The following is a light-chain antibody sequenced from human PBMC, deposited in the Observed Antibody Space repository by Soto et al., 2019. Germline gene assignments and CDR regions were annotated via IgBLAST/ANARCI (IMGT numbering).Light chain of an antibody. CDR3: QSYDRSLSGSRV. CDR1: SSNIGAGYD. V-gene: IGLV1-40*01. J-gene: IGLJ1*01. Sequence: QSVLTQPPSVSGAPGQRVTISCTGSSSNIGAGYDVHWYQQLPGTAPKLLMYGNSNRPSGVPDRFSASKSGTSASLAITGLQAEDDADYYCQSYDRSLSGSRVFGTGTKLTVL. CDR2: GNS.